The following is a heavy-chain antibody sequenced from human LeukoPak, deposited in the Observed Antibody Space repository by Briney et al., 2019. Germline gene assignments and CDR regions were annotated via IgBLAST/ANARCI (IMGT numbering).Heavy chain of an antibody. V-gene: IGHV4-31*03. Sequence: SETLSLTCSVSGGSISRSDHYWSWIRQHPGKGLEWIGYIYYSGSTYYNPSLKSRVTISVDTSKNQFSLKLSSVTAADTAVYYCARNDFWSGYLDYWGQGTLVTVSS. CDR1: GGSISRSDHY. J-gene: IGHJ4*02. CDR3: ARNDFWSGYLDY. CDR2: IYYSGST. D-gene: IGHD3-3*01.